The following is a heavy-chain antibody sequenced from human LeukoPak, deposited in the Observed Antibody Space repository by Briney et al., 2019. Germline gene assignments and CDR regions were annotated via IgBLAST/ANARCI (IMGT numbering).Heavy chain of an antibody. CDR1: GYTFTSYD. CDR2: MNPNSGNT. Sequence: ASVKVSCKASGYTFTSYDINWVRQATGQGLEWMGWMNPNSGNTGYAQKFQGRVTMTRNTSISTAYMELSSLRSEDTAVYYCALVHSARGSGSNYSFDYWGQGSLVTVSS. D-gene: IGHD3-10*01. J-gene: IGHJ4*02. V-gene: IGHV1-8*01. CDR3: ALVHSARGSGSNYSFDY.